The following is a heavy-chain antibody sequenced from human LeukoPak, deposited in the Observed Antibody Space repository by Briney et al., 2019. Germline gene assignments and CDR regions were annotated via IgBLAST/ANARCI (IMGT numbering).Heavy chain of an antibody. CDR3: AKDRLAMVGGVDS. CDR2: ISSSGCST. J-gene: IGHJ4*02. D-gene: IGHD3-10*01. CDR1: GFTFSTYA. Sequence: GGSLRLSCAASGFTFSTYARNWVRQAPGKGLEWLASISSSGCSTYYADPGKGWFTISRDNSKNTVHLQMKILRAEYAAVYYCAKDRLAMVGGVDSWGQGTLVTVSS. V-gene: IGHV3-23*01.